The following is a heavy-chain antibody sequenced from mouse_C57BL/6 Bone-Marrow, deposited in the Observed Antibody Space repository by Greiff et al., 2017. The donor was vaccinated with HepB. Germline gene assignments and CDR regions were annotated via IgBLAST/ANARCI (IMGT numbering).Heavy chain of an antibody. Sequence: VQLQQPGAELVKPGASVKLSCKASGYTFTSYWMHWVKQRPGQGLEWIGMIHPNSGSTNYNEKFKSKATLTVDKSSSTAYMQLSSLTSEEAAVYYCARPLYDDYGWFAYWGQGTLVTVSA. CDR3: ARPLYDDYGWFAY. V-gene: IGHV1-64*01. CDR2: IHPNSGST. D-gene: IGHD2-4*01. J-gene: IGHJ3*01. CDR1: GYTFTSYW.